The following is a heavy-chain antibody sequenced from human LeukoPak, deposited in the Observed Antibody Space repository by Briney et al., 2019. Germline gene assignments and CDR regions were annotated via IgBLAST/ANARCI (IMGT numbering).Heavy chain of an antibody. J-gene: IGHJ3*02. D-gene: IGHD1-26*01. CDR3: ARISWELLQNAFDI. CDR1: GGSFSGYY. CDR2: INHSGST. V-gene: IGHV4-34*01. Sequence: SETLSLTCAVYGGSFSGYYWSWIRQPPGKGLEWIGEINHSGSTNYNPSLKSRVTISVDTSKNQFSLKLSSVTAADTAVYYCARISWELLQNAFDIWGQGTMVTVSS.